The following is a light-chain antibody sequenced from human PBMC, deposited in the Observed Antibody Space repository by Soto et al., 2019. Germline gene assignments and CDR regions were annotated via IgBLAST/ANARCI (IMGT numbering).Light chain of an antibody. CDR2: GAS. CDR1: QSVSNNY. V-gene: IGKV3-20*01. Sequence: EIVLTQYPGTLSLSPRERATLSCRASQSVSNNYLAWYQQKPGQAPRLLIYGASNRATGIPDRFSGSGSGTDFTLTISRLEPEDFAVYYCQQYGSSGTFGQGTKVDIK. J-gene: IGKJ1*01. CDR3: QQYGSSGT.